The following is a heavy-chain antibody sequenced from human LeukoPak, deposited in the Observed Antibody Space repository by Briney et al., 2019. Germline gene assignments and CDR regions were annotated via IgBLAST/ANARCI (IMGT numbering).Heavy chain of an antibody. CDR2: ISYDGSNK. CDR1: GFTFSSYA. V-gene: IGHV3-30-3*01. CDR3: ARGEYYDFWSGYYPLHYYGMDV. Sequence: GRSLRLSCAASGFTFSSYAMHWVRQAPGKGLEWVAVISYDGSNKYYADSVKGRFTISRDNSKNTLYLQMNSLRAEDTAVYYCARGEYYDFWSGYYPLHYYGMDVWGQGTTVTVSS. D-gene: IGHD3-3*01. J-gene: IGHJ6*02.